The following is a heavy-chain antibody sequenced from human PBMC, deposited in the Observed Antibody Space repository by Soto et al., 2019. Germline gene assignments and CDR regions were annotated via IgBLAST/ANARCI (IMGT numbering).Heavy chain of an antibody. D-gene: IGHD3-22*01. J-gene: IGHJ5*02. Sequence: QVQLLESGPGLVKPSETLSLTCSVSLDSISNSYWTWIRQPAGKGLEWIGHIYSSGNANYNPSLKSRVTMSLDTSKNQFSLSLKSVTAADTAIYYCAKGRGFYSDNYFDPWAQGTQVTVSS. CDR1: LDSISNSY. CDR2: IYSSGNA. CDR3: AKGRGFYSDNYFDP. V-gene: IGHV4-4*07.